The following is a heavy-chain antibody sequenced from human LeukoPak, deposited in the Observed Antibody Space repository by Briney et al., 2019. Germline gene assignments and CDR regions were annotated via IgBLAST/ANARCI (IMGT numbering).Heavy chain of an antibody. CDR1: GFTFSSYA. D-gene: IGHD6-19*01. Sequence: PGGSLRLSCVASGFTFSSYAMHWVRQAPGKGLEWVTVISYDGSNKYYADSVKGRFTISRDNSKNTLYLQMNSLRAEDTAVYYCAKDRDSSGWNDYWGQGTLVTVSS. J-gene: IGHJ4*02. CDR2: ISYDGSNK. CDR3: AKDRDSSGWNDY. V-gene: IGHV3-30*04.